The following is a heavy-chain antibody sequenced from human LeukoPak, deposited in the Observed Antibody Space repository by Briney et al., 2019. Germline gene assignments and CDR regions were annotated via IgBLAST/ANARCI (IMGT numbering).Heavy chain of an antibody. D-gene: IGHD3-10*01. CDR2: IYTSGST. CDR1: GGSISSGSYY. Sequence: PSQTLSLTCTVSGGSISSGSYYWSWIRQPAGKGLEWIGRIYTSGSTNYNPSLKSRVTMSVDRSKNQFSLKLSSVTAADTAVYYCARHGIYYGLGSSYGLPNWFDPWGQGTLVTVSS. CDR3: ARHGIYYGLGSSYGLPNWFDP. V-gene: IGHV4-61*02. J-gene: IGHJ5*02.